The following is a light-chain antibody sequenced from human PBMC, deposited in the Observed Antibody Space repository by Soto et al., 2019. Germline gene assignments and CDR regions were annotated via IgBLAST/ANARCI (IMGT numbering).Light chain of an antibody. J-gene: IGLJ2*01. V-gene: IGLV2-8*01. Sequence: QSALTQPPSASGSPEQSVTISCTGTSSDVGGYNYVSWYQQHPGKAPKLIIYEVRQRPSGVPDRFSGSKSGNTASLTVSGLQADDEADYYCSSYGGNNNLLFGGGTQLTVL. CDR1: SSDVGGYNY. CDR2: EVR. CDR3: SSYGGNNNLL.